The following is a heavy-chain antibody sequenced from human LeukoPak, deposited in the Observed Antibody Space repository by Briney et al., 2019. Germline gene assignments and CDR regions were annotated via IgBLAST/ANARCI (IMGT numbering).Heavy chain of an antibody. J-gene: IGHJ4*02. D-gene: IGHD3-10*01. Sequence: GRSLRLSCAASGFTFSSYGMHWVRQAPGKGLEWVAVIWYDGSNKYYADSVKGRFTISRDNSKNTLYLQMNSLRAEDTAVYYCAKAASSDFLPPIYGSGSYRPYYFDYWGQGTLVTVSS. CDR2: IWYDGSNK. CDR3: AKAASSDFLPPIYGSGSYRPYYFDY. CDR1: GFTFSSYG. V-gene: IGHV3-33*06.